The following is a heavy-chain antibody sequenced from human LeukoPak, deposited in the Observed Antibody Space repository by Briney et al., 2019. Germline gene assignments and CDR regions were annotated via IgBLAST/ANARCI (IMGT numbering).Heavy chain of an antibody. D-gene: IGHD2-2*01. CDR3: AKEPREYCSSTSCPNWFDS. CDR1: GFTFNNYA. J-gene: IGHJ5*01. Sequence: QSGGSLRLSCAASGFTFNNYAMSWVRQAPGKGLEWVSAISASGGTTYYADSVEGRFTISRDNSENTLFLQMNSLRAEDTAVYYCAKEPREYCSSTSCPNWFDSWGQGTLVTVSS. V-gene: IGHV3-23*01. CDR2: ISASGGTT.